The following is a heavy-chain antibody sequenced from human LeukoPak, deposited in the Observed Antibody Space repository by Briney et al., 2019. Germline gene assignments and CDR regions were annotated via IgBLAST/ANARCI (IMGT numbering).Heavy chain of an antibody. CDR3: ARGVAVAGFWFHAKANAFDI. V-gene: IGHV1-2*02. Sequence: ASVKVSCKTSEYTFTGHYIHWVRQAPGQGLEWMGWINPNSGGTDYAQKFQGRVTMTRDVSISTAYMELSRLRSDDTAVYYCARGVAVAGFWFHAKANAFDIWGQGTMVTVSS. CDR1: EYTFTGHY. CDR2: INPNSGGT. D-gene: IGHD6-19*01. J-gene: IGHJ3*02.